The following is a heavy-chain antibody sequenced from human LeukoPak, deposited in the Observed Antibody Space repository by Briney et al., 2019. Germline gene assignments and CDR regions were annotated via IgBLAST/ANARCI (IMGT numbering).Heavy chain of an antibody. CDR3: ARRGYTGYDPDDY. V-gene: IGHV3-74*01. CDR2: INTDGSST. CDR1: GFTFSSYW. D-gene: IGHD5-12*01. Sequence: SGGSLRLSCAASGFTFSSYWMHWVRQAPGKGLVWVSRINTDGSSTSYADSVKGRFTISRDNSKNTLYLEMNSLRAEDTAVYYCARRGYTGYDPDDYWGQGTLVTVSS. J-gene: IGHJ4*02.